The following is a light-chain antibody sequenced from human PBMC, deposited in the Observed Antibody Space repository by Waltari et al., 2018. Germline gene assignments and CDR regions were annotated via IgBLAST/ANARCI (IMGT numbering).Light chain of an antibody. CDR1: QSVSSN. CDR3: QQYNNWPPVT. CDR2: GAS. J-gene: IGKJ4*01. Sequence: EIVMTQSPATLSVSPGERATLSCRASQSVSSNLAWSQQKPGQAPRLLIYGASTRATGIPARFSGSGSGTEFTLTISSMQSEDFAVYYCQQYNNWPPVTFGGGTKVEIK. V-gene: IGKV3-15*01.